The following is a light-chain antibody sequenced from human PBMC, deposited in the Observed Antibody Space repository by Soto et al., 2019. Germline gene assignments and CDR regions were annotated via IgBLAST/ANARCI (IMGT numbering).Light chain of an antibody. J-gene: IGLJ3*02. CDR3: SSYSTATSPQWV. Sequence: QSALTQPASVSGSPGQSITIPCTGTSSDVGGYNYVSWYQQHPGRAHKLVIYKVSDRPSGVSSRFSASKSGNTASLTISGLQAEDEADYYCSSYSTATSPQWVFGGGTKLTVL. V-gene: IGLV2-14*01. CDR2: KVS. CDR1: SSDVGGYNY.